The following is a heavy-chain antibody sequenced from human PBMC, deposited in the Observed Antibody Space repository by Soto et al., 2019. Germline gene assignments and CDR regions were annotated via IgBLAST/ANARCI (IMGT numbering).Heavy chain of an antibody. CDR3: ASDGGSGYYGMDV. J-gene: IGHJ6*02. Sequence: TSXTLSLTCAVSGGSMSSSNWWSWVRHPPGKGLEWIGEIYHSGSTNYNPSLKSRVTISVDKSKNQFSLKLSSVTAVDSAVYYCASDGGSGYYGMDVWGQGTTVTVSS. D-gene: IGHD3-10*01. CDR1: GGSMSSSNW. CDR2: IYHSGST. V-gene: IGHV4-4*02.